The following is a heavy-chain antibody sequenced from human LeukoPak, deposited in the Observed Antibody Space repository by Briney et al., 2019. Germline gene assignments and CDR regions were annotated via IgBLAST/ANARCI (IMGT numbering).Heavy chain of an antibody. V-gene: IGHV3-21*01. CDR1: GFTFSSYE. CDR3: ARHYDYVWGSYRLDY. J-gene: IGHJ4*02. D-gene: IGHD3-16*02. CDR2: ISSSSSYI. Sequence: PGGSLRLSCAASGFTFSSYEMNWVRQAPGKGLEWVSSISSSSSYIYYADSVKGRFTISRDNAKNSLYLQMNSLRAEDTAVYYCARHYDYVWGSYRLDYWGQGTLVTVSS.